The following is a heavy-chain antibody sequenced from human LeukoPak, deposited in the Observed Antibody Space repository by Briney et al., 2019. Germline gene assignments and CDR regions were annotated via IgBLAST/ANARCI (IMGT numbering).Heavy chain of an antibody. J-gene: IGHJ4*02. CDR3: AIDRERDPSVYYLV. Sequence: PGGSLRLSCAASGFTFSDYAMSWVRQAPGQGLEWVSTISDDGSGTYYADSVKGRFTISRDNSKNTLFLQINSLRAEDSAVYYCAIDRERDPSVYYLVGGQGTLITVSS. D-gene: IGHD3-22*01. CDR2: ISDDGSGT. CDR1: GFTFSDYA. V-gene: IGHV3-23*01.